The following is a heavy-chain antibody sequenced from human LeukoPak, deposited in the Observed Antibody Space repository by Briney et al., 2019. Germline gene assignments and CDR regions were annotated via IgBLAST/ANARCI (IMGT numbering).Heavy chain of an antibody. CDR2: IYHSGST. CDR3: ARVNYYGSGYRGYYYYMDV. V-gene: IGHV4-38-2*02. D-gene: IGHD3-10*01. J-gene: IGHJ6*03. CDR1: GYSISSGYY. Sequence: SETLSLTCTVSGYSISSGYYWGWIRQPPGEGLEWIGSIYHSGSTYYNPSLKSRVTISVDTSKNQFSLKLSSVTAADTAVYYCARVNYYGSGYRGYYYYMDVWGKGTTVTVSS.